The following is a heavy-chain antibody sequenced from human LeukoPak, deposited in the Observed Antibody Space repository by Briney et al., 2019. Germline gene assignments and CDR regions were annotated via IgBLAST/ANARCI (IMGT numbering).Heavy chain of an antibody. Sequence: SETLSLTCTVSGGSISSGDYYWSWIRQPPGKGLEWIGYIYYSGSTYYNPSLKSRVTISVDTSKNQFSLKLSSVTAADTAVYYCAREGHYYGSGSYGVDYWGQGTLVTVSS. V-gene: IGHV4-30-4*01. CDR3: AREGHYYGSGSYGVDY. CDR1: GGSISSGDYY. D-gene: IGHD3-10*01. J-gene: IGHJ4*02. CDR2: IYYSGST.